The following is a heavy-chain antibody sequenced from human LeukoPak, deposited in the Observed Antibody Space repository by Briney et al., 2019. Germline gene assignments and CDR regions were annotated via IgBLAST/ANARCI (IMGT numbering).Heavy chain of an antibody. CDR1: GFTFSSYA. D-gene: IGHD2-15*01. V-gene: IGHV3-23*01. CDR2: ISGSGGST. Sequence: PGGSLRLSCAASGFTFSSYAMSWVRQAPGKGLEWVSAISGSGGSTYYADSVKGRFTISRDNSKNTLYLQMNSLRAEDTAVYYCAKCSGGNCYHSDDHWGQGTLVTVSP. CDR3: AKCSGGNCYHSDDH. J-gene: IGHJ5*02.